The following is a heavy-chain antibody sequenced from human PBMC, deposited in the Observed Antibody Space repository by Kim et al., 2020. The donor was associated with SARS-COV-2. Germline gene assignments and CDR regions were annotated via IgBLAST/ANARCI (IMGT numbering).Heavy chain of an antibody. D-gene: IGHD3-10*01. V-gene: IGHV1-18*01. Sequence: ASVKVSCKASGYTFTSYGISWVRPAPGQGLEWMGWISAYNGNTNYAQKLQGRVTITTDTSTSTAYMELRSLRSDDTAVYYCARDQPPPRYYGSGSPPDYWGQGTLVTVSS. CDR1: GYTFTSYG. CDR2: ISAYNGNT. J-gene: IGHJ4*02. CDR3: ARDQPPPRYYGSGSPPDY.